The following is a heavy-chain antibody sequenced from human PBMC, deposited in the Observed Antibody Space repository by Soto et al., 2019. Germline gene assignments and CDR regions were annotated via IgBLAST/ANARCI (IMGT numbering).Heavy chain of an antibody. J-gene: IGHJ5*02. V-gene: IGHV3-30-3*01. Sequence: QVQLVESGGGVVQPGRSLRLSCAASGFTFSSYAMHWVRQAPGKGLEWVAVISYDGSNKYYADSVKGRFTISRDNSKNTLYLQMNSLRAEDTAVYYCAREGVGAPFSLDPWGQGTLVTVSS. CDR1: GFTFSSYA. D-gene: IGHD1-26*01. CDR2: ISYDGSNK. CDR3: AREGVGAPFSLDP.